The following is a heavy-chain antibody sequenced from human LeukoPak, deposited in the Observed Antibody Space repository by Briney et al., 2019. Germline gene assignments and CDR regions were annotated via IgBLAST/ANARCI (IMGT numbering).Heavy chain of an antibody. D-gene: IGHD1-26*01. CDR3: ARIIVGATGIDY. CDR2: INDRGTGT. J-gene: IGHJ4*02. CDR1: GFTFSKFA. V-gene: IGHV3-23*01. Sequence: GGSLRLSCAASGFTFSKFALSWVRQAPGKGLEWVSTINDRGTGTYYADSVKGRFTVSRDNAKNTLYLQMNSLRVEDMAVYYCARIIVGATGIDYWGQGTLVTVSS.